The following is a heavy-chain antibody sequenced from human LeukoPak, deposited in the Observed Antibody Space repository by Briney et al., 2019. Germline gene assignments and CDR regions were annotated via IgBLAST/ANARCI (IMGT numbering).Heavy chain of an antibody. CDR2: IIPILGIV. CDR1: GGTFSSYT. CDR3: ARSGYYYGDAFDI. J-gene: IGHJ3*02. V-gene: IGHV1-69*02. Sequence: ASVKVSCKASGGTFSSYTISWVRQAPGQGLEWMGRIIPILGIVNYAQKFQGRVTITADKSTSTAYMELSSLRSEDTAVYYCARSGYYYGDAFDIWGQGTMVTVSS. D-gene: IGHD3-22*01.